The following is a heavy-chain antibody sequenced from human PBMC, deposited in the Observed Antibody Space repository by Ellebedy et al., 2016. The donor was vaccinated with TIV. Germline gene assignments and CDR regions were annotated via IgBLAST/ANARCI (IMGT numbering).Heavy chain of an antibody. CDR3: ARDSGDCSSTSCPTGYFDY. V-gene: IGHV3-53*01. J-gene: IGHJ4*02. CDR1: GFTVSSNY. CDR2: IYSGGST. D-gene: IGHD2-2*01. Sequence: GESLKISCAASGFTVSSNYMSWVRQAPGKGLEWVSVIYSGGSTYYADSVKGRFTISRDNSKNTLYLQMNSLRAEDTAVYYCARDSGDCSSTSCPTGYFDYWGQGTLVTVSS.